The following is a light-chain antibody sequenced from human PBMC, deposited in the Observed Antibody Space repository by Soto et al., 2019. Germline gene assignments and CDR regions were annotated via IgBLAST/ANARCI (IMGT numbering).Light chain of an antibody. CDR2: GNK. CDR1: SSNIGAGYD. V-gene: IGLV1-40*01. Sequence: VLTQPPSVSGAPGQRVTISCTGSSSNIGAGYDVHWYQHLPGTAPKLLIYGNKNRPPGVPDRFSGSRSGTSASLAITGLQAGDEADYYCQSYDTGLSGSRVFGSGTKVTVL. CDR3: QSYDTGLSGSRV. J-gene: IGLJ1*01.